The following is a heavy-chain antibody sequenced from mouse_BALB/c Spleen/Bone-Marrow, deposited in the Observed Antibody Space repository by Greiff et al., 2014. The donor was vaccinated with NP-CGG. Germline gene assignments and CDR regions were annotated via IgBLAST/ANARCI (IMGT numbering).Heavy chain of an antibody. CDR1: GYAFSSYW. CDR3: ASAAAWFAY. J-gene: IGHJ3*01. Sequence: LVESGAELVRPGSSVKISCKASGYAFSSYWMNWVKQRPGQGLEWIGQIYPGDGDTNYNGKFKGKATLTADKSSSTAYMQLSSLTADDSADYCCASAAAWFAYWGQGTLVTVSA. CDR2: IYPGDGDT. V-gene: IGHV1-80*01.